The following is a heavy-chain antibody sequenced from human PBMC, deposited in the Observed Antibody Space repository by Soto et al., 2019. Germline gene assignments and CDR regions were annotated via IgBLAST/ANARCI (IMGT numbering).Heavy chain of an antibody. CDR3: RRDRSPLGICSYLMDF. CDR1: EFTVYSKY. J-gene: IGHJ6*02. CDR2: TYTGGST. V-gene: IGHV3-53*01. D-gene: IGHD2-15*01. Sequence: GGSLRLSCAASEFTVYSKYMSWVRQAPGKGLEWVSVTYTGGSTYYADSVKGRFIISRDNSKNTLYLQMNSLRAEDTAVNYCRRDRSPLGICSYLMDFWAQGTTGTAP.